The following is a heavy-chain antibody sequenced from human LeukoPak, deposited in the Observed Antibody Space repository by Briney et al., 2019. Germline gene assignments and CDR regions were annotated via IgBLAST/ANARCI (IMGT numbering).Heavy chain of an antibody. CDR3: ARGADANSSHEYNYLDP. Sequence: ASLKVSCQTSGYNFAIYGITWLRQAPGQGLEWMGWISAYNSDTYYAQKFKDRVTMTRDSSTATVYMEIKSLTFDDTAVYYCARGADANSSHEYNYLDPWGQGTLVTVSS. J-gene: IGHJ5*02. V-gene: IGHV1-18*01. D-gene: IGHD2-2*01. CDR2: ISAYNSDT. CDR1: GYNFAIYG.